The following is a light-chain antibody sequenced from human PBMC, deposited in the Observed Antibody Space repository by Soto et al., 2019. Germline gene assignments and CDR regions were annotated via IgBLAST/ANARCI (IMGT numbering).Light chain of an antibody. CDR2: DVS. V-gene: IGLV2-14*01. CDR1: SSDVGGYNY. Sequence: QSALTQPASVSGSPGQSITISCTGTSSDVGGYNYVSWYQQHPGKAPKLMIYDVSNRPSGVSNRFSGSKSGNTASLTISGLQAEYEADYYGSSYTSSSTPVFGTGTKVTVL. CDR3: SSYTSSSTPV. J-gene: IGLJ1*01.